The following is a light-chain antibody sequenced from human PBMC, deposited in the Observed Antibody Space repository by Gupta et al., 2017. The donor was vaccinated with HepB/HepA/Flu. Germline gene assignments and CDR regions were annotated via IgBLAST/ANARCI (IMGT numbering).Light chain of an antibody. CDR1: QSIRSY. V-gene: IGKV1-39*01. Sequence: DIQLTQSPSSLSASVGGRVTITCRASQSIRSYLNWYQQKPGKAPKLLIYGTSILQDGVPSRFSGSGSGTDFTLTISSLQPEDFATYYCQQSYRTPSLTFGQGTRLEIK. CDR3: QQSYRTPSLT. J-gene: IGKJ5*01. CDR2: GTS.